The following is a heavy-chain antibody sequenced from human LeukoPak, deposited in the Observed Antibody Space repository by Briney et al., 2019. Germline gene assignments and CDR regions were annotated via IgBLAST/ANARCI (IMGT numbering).Heavy chain of an antibody. CDR1: GFTFSSSW. V-gene: IGHV3-74*01. J-gene: IGHJ5*02. Sequence: RGSLRLSCAASGFTFSSSWMHWVRQAPEKGLVWVSRINSDGSSTSYADVVKGRFTMSRDNVKNTLYLQMNSLRVEDTAVYYCARDPRNVGLAPWGQGTLVTVSS. CDR3: ARDPRNVGLAP. D-gene: IGHD2-15*01. CDR2: INSDGSST.